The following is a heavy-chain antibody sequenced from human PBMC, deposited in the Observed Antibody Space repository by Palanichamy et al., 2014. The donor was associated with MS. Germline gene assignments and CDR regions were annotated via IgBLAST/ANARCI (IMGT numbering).Heavy chain of an antibody. CDR3: AKADAITCAGARCYSFDS. J-gene: IGHJ4*02. CDR2: ISGGGGTT. Sequence: EVQLLESGGGLVQPGGVPETLLCSLWIHLQYLCHELGPPGLQGRGLEWVSTISGGGGTTYHADSVKGRFTISRDNSKNTLSLQMNSLRAEDTAIYYCAKADAITCAGARCYSFDSWGQGTLVTVSS. V-gene: IGHV3-23*01. CDR1: IHLQYLC. D-gene: IGHD2-15*01.